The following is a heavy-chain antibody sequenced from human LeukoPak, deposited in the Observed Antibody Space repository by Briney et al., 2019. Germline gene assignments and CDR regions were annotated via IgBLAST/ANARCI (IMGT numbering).Heavy chain of an antibody. CDR3: ARDSYGMDV. Sequence: GRSLRLSCAVSGFTFSNYAMHWVRQAPGKGLEWVAVIWHDGSNKYYADSVRGRFTISRDNSKNTLYVQMNSLRAEDTAVYYCARDSYGMDVWGQGTTVTVSS. J-gene: IGHJ6*02. CDR2: IWHDGSNK. V-gene: IGHV3-33*01. CDR1: GFTFSNYA.